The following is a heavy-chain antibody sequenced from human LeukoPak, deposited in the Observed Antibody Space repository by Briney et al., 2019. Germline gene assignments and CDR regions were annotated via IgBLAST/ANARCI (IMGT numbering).Heavy chain of an antibody. V-gene: IGHV3-21*01. CDR3: ARGIAAAGTWFDP. CDR2: ISSSSSYI. J-gene: IGHJ5*02. D-gene: IGHD6-13*01. Sequence: RSGGSLRLSCAASGFTFSSYSMNWVRQAPGKGLEWVSSISSSSSYIYYADSVKGRFTISRDNAKNSLYLQMNSLRAEDTAVYYCARGIAAAGTWFDPWGQGTLVTVSS. CDR1: GFTFSSYS.